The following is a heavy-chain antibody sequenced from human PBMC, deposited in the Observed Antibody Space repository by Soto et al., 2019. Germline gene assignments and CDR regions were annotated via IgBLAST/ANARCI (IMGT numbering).Heavy chain of an antibody. D-gene: IGHD4-17*01. Sequence: GGSLILSCAAAGFTSSSYAMSWVRQLPGKGLEWVSGINGGNGPTYYADSVKGRFTISRDNSQNTLYLQMNSLRVGDTAIYYCVKDKEPDGAWDFDYWGQGTLVTVSS. CDR3: VKDKEPDGAWDFDY. J-gene: IGHJ4*02. V-gene: IGHV3-23*01. CDR2: INGGNGPT. CDR1: GFTSSSYA.